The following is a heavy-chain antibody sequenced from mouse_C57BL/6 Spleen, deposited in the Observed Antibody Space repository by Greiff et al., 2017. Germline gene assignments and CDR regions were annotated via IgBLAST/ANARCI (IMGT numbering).Heavy chain of an antibody. Sequence: EVKLMESGGGLVKPGGSLKLSCAASGFTFSSYAMSWVRQTPEKRLEWVATISDGGSYTYYPDNVKGRFTISRDTAKNNLYLQMSHLKSEDTAMYYCARDRNYQDYYYAMDYWGQGTSVTVSS. CDR1: GFTFSSYA. CDR3: ARDRNYQDYYYAMDY. V-gene: IGHV5-4*01. J-gene: IGHJ4*01. D-gene: IGHD2-5*01. CDR2: ISDGGSYT.